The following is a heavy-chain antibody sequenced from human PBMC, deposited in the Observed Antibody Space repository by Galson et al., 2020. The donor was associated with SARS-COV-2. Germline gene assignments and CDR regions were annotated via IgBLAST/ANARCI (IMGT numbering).Heavy chain of an antibody. D-gene: IGHD2-2*01. V-gene: IGHV3-73*01. CDR3: TSGYCSSSTCYPEFDP. Sequence: GGSLRLSCAASAFTFSGSAIHWVRHASEKGLEWVGRIKSKANSYATAYAASVKGRFTMPRDDSKNTAYLQMNSLKTEDTALYYCTSGYCSSSTCYPEFDPWGQGTLVAVSS. CDR1: AFTFSGSA. J-gene: IGHJ5*02. CDR2: IKSKANSYAT.